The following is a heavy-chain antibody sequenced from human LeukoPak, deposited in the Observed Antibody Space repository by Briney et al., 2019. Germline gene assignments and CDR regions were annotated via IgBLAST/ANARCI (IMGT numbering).Heavy chain of an antibody. CDR1: GFTFSSYS. CDR2: ISSSSSYI. V-gene: IGHV3-21*01. CDR3: ARDLSHIVVVTAIFDY. J-gene: IGHJ4*02. D-gene: IGHD2-21*02. Sequence: GGSPRLSCAASGFTFSSYSMNWVRQAPGKGLEWVSSISSSSSYIYYADSVKGRFTISRDNAKNSLYLQMNSLRAEDTAVYYCARDLSHIVVVTAIFDYWGQGTLVTVSS.